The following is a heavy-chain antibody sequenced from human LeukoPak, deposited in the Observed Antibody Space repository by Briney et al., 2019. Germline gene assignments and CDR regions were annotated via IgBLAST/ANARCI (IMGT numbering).Heavy chain of an antibody. CDR2: ISGSGIT. CDR1: GFTFSNYA. J-gene: IGHJ4*02. Sequence: PGGSLRLSXAVSGFTFSNYAMSWVGQAPGKGLEWVSAISGSGITYYADSVKGRFIISRDNSKNTLYLQMNSLRVEDTAVYYCAKGAQFLIPVAGNFDYWGQGTLVTVSS. D-gene: IGHD6-19*01. V-gene: IGHV3-23*01. CDR3: AKGAQFLIPVAGNFDY.